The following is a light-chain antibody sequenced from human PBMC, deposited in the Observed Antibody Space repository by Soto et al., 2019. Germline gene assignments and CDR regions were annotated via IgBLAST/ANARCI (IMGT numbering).Light chain of an antibody. J-gene: IGLJ1*01. V-gene: IGLV2-23*01. CDR3: CSYAGSSTNYV. CDR2: EGS. Sequence: QSALTQPASVSGPPGQSITISCTGTSSDVGSYNLVSWYQQHPGKAPKLMIYEGSKRPSGVSNRFSGSKSGNTASLTISGLQAEDEADYYCCSYAGSSTNYVFGTGTKVTVL. CDR1: SSDVGSYNL.